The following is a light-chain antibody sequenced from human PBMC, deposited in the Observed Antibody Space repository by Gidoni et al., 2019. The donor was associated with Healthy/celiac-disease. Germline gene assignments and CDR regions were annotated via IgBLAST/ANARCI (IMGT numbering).Light chain of an antibody. Sequence: DIQMTQSPSSLSASVGDRVTNTCRASQSISSYLNWYQQKPGKAPKLLIYAASSLQRGVPSRFSGSGSGTDFTLTISSLQPEDFATYYCQQSYSTPFTFGGGTKVEIK. CDR1: QSISSY. CDR3: QQSYSTPFT. CDR2: AAS. J-gene: IGKJ4*01. V-gene: IGKV1-39*01.